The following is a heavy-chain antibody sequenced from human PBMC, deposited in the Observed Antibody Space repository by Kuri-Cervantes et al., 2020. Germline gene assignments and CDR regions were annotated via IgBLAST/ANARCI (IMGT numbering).Heavy chain of an antibody. CDR1: GFTVSSNY. Sequence: GGSLRLSCAASGFTVSSNYMSWVRQAPGKGLEWVSVIYSGGSTYYADSVKGRFTISRDNSKNTLYLQMNSLRAEDTAVYYCAREVGATTFGYYYYGMYVWAKGPRSPSP. CDR3: AREVGATTFGYYYYGMYV. CDR2: IYSGGST. D-gene: IGHD1-26*01. V-gene: IGHV3-53*01. J-gene: IGHJ6*02.